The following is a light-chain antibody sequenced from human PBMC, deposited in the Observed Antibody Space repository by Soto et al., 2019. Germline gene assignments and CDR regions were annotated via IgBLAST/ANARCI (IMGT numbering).Light chain of an antibody. CDR3: GSYTSNSTLYV. CDR2: DVS. Sequence: QSALTQPASVSGSPGQSITISCTGTSSDVGGSNYVSWYQQHPGKAPKLMIYDVSNRPSGVSNRFSGSKSGNTASLTISGLQAEDEADYYCGSYTSNSTLYVFGTGTQLTVL. V-gene: IGLV2-14*01. J-gene: IGLJ1*01. CDR1: SSDVGGSNY.